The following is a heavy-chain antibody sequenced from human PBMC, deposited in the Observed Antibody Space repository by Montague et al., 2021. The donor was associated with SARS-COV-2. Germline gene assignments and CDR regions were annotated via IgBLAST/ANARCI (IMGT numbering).Heavy chain of an antibody. J-gene: IGHJ6*02. D-gene: IGHD4-23*01. CDR1: GGSISSSSYY. CDR2: IYYSGST. CDR3: ARLVETYYYYYGMDV. Sequence: SETLSLTCTVSGGSISSSSYYWGWIRQPPGKGLEWIGSIYYSGSTYYNPLLKSRVTISVDTSKNQFSLKLSSVTAADTAVYYCARLVETYYYYYGMDVWGQGTTVTVSS. V-gene: IGHV4-39*01.